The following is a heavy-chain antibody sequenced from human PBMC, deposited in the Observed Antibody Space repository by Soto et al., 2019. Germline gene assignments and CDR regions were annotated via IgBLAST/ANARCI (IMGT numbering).Heavy chain of an antibody. V-gene: IGHV2-26*01. J-gene: IGHJ6*02. CDR3: ARMDGDYNYYGLDV. D-gene: IGHD4-17*01. Sequence: GSGPTLVNPTETLTLTCSVSGFSLTNGRMGVSWIRQPPGRALEWLAHFFSDAERSYSTSMQSRLNMYKDSSGSQVVLTMTNMAPADTATYFCARMDGDYNYYGLDVWGHGIAVTVSS. CDR2: FFSDAER. CDR1: GFSLTNGRMG.